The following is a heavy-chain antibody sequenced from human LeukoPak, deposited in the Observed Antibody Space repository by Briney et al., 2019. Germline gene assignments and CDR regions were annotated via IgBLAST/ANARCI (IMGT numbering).Heavy chain of an antibody. CDR2: ISAYNGNT. J-gene: IGHJ6*02. CDR3: ARDPWVVVVAARYYGMDV. CDR1: GYTFTSYG. V-gene: IGHV1-18*01. D-gene: IGHD2-15*01. Sequence: PEASVKVSCQASGYTFTSYGISWVRQAPGQGLEWMGWISAYNGNTNYAQKLQGRVTMTTDTSTSTAYMELRSLRSDDTAVYYCARDPWVVVVAARYYGMDVWGQGTTVTVSS.